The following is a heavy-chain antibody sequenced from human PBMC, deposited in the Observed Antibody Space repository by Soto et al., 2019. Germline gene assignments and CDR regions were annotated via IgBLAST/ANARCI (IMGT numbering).Heavy chain of an antibody. V-gene: IGHV3-30-3*01. Sequence: QVQLVESGGGVVQPGRPLRLSCAASGFTFSSYAMHWVRQAPGKGLEWVAVISYDGSNKYYADSVKGRFTISRDNSKNPLYLQMNSLRAEDTAVYYCARVPSSSGRAHFDYWGQGTLVTVSS. J-gene: IGHJ4*02. CDR3: ARVPSSSGRAHFDY. CDR2: ISYDGSNK. D-gene: IGHD2-15*01. CDR1: GFTFSSYA.